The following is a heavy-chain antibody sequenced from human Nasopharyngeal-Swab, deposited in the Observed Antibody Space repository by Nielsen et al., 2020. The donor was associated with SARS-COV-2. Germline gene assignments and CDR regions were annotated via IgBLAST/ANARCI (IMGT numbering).Heavy chain of an antibody. D-gene: IGHD2-15*01. CDR1: GFTFSDYY. Sequence: GESLKISCAASGFTFSDYYMSWIRQAPGKGLEWVSYISSSGSTIHYADSVKGRFTISRDNAKNSLYLQMNSLRAEDTAVYYCAKDRYCSGGACYFNGFDSWGQGTLVTVSS. CDR2: ISSSGSTI. CDR3: AKDRYCSGGACYFNGFDS. V-gene: IGHV3-11*04. J-gene: IGHJ4*02.